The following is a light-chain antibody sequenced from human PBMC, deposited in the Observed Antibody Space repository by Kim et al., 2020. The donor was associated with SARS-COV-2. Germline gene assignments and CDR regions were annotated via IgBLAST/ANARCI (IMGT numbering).Light chain of an antibody. CDR1: TSNIEAGYD. V-gene: IGLV1-40*01. CDR2: GSS. Sequence: PGQVVTLTCTGSTSNIEAGYDVRWYQQLPGTAPKLLIYGSSTRPSGVPDRFSGSKSATSASLALTGLQAEDEADYYCQSYDTSHVIFGGGTKVTVL. CDR3: QSYDTSHVI. J-gene: IGLJ2*01.